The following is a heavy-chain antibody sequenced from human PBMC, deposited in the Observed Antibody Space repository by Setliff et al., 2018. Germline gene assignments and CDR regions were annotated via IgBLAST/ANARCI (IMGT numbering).Heavy chain of an antibody. J-gene: IGHJ6*02. Sequence: PGGSLRLSCAASGFTFDDYAMHWVRQAPGKGLEWVSGISWNSGSIGYADSVKGRFTISRDNAKNSLYLQMNSLRAEDTAVYYCASRRNWGRSWYYYYGMDVWGQGTTVTVSS. CDR2: ISWNSGSI. D-gene: IGHD7-27*01. V-gene: IGHV3-9*01. CDR3: ASRRNWGRSWYYYYGMDV. CDR1: GFTFDDYA.